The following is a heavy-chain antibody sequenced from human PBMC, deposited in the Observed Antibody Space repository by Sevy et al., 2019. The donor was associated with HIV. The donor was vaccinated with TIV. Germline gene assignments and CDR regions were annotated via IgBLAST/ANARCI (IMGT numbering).Heavy chain of an antibody. Sequence: GGSLRLSCAASGFTFSSYWMSWVRQAPGKGLEWVANIKQDGSEKYYVDSVKGRFTISRDNAKKTLYLQLKSRRAADAAAYYYARGPTGWGSYRPLDYWGQGTLVTVSS. CDR3: ARGPTGWGSYRPLDY. J-gene: IGHJ4*02. V-gene: IGHV3-7*04. D-gene: IGHD3-16*02. CDR2: IKQDGSEK. CDR1: GFTFSSYW.